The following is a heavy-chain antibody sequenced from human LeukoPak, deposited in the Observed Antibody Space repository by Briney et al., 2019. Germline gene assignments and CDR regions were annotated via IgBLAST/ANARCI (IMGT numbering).Heavy chain of an antibody. CDR3: ARDGYCSSTSCYLGPV. J-gene: IGHJ4*02. V-gene: IGHV4-30-2*01. CDR1: GGSISSGGYY. D-gene: IGHD2-2*03. CDR2: IYHSGST. Sequence: PSETLSLTCTVSGGSISSGGYYWSWIRQPPGMGLEWIGYIYHSGSTYYNPSPKSRVTISVDRSKNQFSLKLSSVTAADTAVYYCARDGYCSSTSCYLGPVWGQGTLVTVSS.